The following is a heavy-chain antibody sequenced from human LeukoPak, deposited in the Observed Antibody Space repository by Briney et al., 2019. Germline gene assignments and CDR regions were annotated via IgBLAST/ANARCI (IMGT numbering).Heavy chain of an antibody. CDR3: AKDGQKAAWDY. CDR2: ISYDGGDK. CDR1: GFTFGSYG. D-gene: IGHD6-13*01. Sequence: GGSLRLSCAASGFTFGSYGLHWVRQAPGKGLEWVAVISYDGGDKYYEDSVKGRFTISRDNSKNTLYLQMNSLRADDTAVYYCAKDGQKAAWDYWGQGTLVTVSS. V-gene: IGHV3-30*18. J-gene: IGHJ4*02.